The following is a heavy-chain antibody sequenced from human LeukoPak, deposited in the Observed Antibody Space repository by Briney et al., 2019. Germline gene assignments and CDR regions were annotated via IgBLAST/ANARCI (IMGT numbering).Heavy chain of an antibody. CDR2: TRNKANSYTT. CDR1: GLTFSSYA. Sequence: PGGSLRLSCAASGLTFSSYAMSWVRQAPGKGLEWVGRTRNKANSYTTEYAASVKGRFTISRDDSKNSLYLQMNSLKTKDTAVYYCARSRVYGYYYYGMDVWGQGTTVTVSS. D-gene: IGHD4-17*01. J-gene: IGHJ6*02. CDR3: ARSRVYGYYYYGMDV. V-gene: IGHV3-72*01.